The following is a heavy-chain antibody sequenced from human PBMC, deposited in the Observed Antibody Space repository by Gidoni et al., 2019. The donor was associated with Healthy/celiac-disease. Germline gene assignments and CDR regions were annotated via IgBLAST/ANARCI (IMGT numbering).Heavy chain of an antibody. CDR3: VREEGATIN. D-gene: IGHD1-26*01. CDR2: IYYSGST. J-gene: IGHJ4*02. V-gene: IGHV4-59*01. Sequence: QVQLQESGPGLVKPSETLSLTCTVSGGSISSYYWSWIRQPPGKGLEWIGYIYYSGSTNYNPSLKSRVTISVDTSKNQFSLKLSSVTAADTAVYYCVREEGATINWGQGTLVTVSS. CDR1: GGSISSYY.